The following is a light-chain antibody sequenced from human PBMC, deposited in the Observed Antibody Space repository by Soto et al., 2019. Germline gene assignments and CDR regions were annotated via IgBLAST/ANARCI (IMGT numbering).Light chain of an antibody. CDR1: QPLNNN. V-gene: IGKV3-15*01. J-gene: IGKJ5*01. CDR2: GAS. Sequence: EIVITQYPANLSVSPGDRATLSCRAGQPLNNNVAWYQHKPGQAPRLLIYGASTRATGISARFSGSGSGTEFTLTISSLQSEDFAVYYCQQYEKWPPSITFGQGRRLEIK. CDR3: QQYEKWPPSIT.